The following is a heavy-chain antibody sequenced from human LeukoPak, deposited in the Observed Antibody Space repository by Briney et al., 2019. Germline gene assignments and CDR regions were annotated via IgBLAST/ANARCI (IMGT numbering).Heavy chain of an antibody. V-gene: IGHV3-74*01. CDR1: GFSLSRYW. Sequence: SGGSLRLSCAASGFSLSRYWMHWVRQAPGKGLVWVSRINEDGRTINHADSVRGRFTISRDIAKNTLYLQMNSLRPEDTAAYYCVKDFVGVDEFWGQGTLVTVSS. J-gene: IGHJ4*02. CDR3: VKDFVGVDEF. CDR2: INEDGRTI. D-gene: IGHD3-16*01.